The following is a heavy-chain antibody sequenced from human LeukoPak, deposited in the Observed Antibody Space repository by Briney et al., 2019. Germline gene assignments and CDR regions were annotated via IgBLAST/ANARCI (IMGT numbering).Heavy chain of an antibody. J-gene: IGHJ6*04. D-gene: IGHD1-1*01. CDR3: ASGIMFGTTGTTHPKKYYYYGMDV. V-gene: IGHV1-69*06. CDR2: IIPIFGTA. CDR1: GGTFSSYA. Sequence: SVKVSCKASGGTFSSYAISWVRRAPGQGLEWMGGIIPIFGTAKYAQKFQGRVTITADKSTSTAYMELSSLRSEDTAVYYCASGIMFGTTGTTHPKKYYYYGMDVWGKGTTVTVSS.